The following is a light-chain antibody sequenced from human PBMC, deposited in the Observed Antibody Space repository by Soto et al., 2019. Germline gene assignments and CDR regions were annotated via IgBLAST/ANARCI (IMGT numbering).Light chain of an antibody. J-gene: IGKJ1*01. V-gene: IGKV4-1*01. Sequence: DIVMTQSPDSLAVSLGERATINCKSSQSVLYSPNNKNYLAWYQKKPGQPPKLLVYWASTRESGVPDRFSGSGCGTDFTLTISSLQAEDVAVYYCQQYYDTPRTFGQGTKVELK. CDR3: QQYYDTPRT. CDR2: WAS. CDR1: QSVLYSPNNKNY.